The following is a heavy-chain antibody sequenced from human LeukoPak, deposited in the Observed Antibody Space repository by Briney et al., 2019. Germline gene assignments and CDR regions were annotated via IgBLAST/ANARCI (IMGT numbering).Heavy chain of an antibody. CDR3: ARNGRVRRVVKDLFEY. V-gene: IGHV1-18*01. J-gene: IGHJ4*02. D-gene: IGHD3-10*01. Sequence: GASVKVSCKTSGYTFTDYDITWVRQAPGQGLEWMGRVSPYNGNTYYSQRFQDRVTITNDTSTGTAYMDLRNLRTDDTAMYYCARNGRVRRVVKDLFEYWGQGTLVAVSS. CDR1: GYTFTDYD. CDR2: VSPYNGNT.